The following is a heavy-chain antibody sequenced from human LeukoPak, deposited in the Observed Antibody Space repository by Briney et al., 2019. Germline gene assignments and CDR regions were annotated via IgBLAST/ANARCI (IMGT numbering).Heavy chain of an antibody. J-gene: IGHJ4*02. CDR2: IKSDGSST. D-gene: IGHD6-19*01. Sequence: QPGGSLRLSCAASGFTFSSYWMHWVRQVPGKGLVWVSRIKSDGSSTSYADSVKGRFTISRDNAKNTLYLQMNSLRVEDTALYYCARADSGYSSGQFYSWGQGTLVTVSS. CDR1: GFTFSSYW. V-gene: IGHV3-74*01. CDR3: ARADSGYSSGQFYS.